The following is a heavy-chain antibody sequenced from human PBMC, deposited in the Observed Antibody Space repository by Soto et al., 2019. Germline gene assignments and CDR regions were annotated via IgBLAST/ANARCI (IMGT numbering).Heavy chain of an antibody. V-gene: IGHV3-73*01. D-gene: IGHD3-22*01. CDR3: TRLSVAQYYYDSSGYSDAFDI. J-gene: IGHJ3*02. CDR2: IRSKANSYAT. Sequence: GGSLRLSCAASGFTFSGSAMHWVRQASGKGLEWVGRIRSKANSYATAYAASVKGRFTISRDDSKNTAYLQMNSLKTEDTAVYYCTRLSVAQYYYDSSGYSDAFDIWGQGTMVTVSS. CDR1: GFTFSGSA.